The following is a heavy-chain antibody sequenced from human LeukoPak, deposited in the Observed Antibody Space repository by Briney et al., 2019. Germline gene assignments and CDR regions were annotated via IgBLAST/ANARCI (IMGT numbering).Heavy chain of an antibody. D-gene: IGHD6-19*01. CDR3: ARSSSPSEIDS. V-gene: IGHV3-13*01. CDR1: GFTFSHYD. CDR2: IALAGDT. Sequence: PGGSLRLSCAASGFTFSHYDMHWVRQAAGKGLEWVSAIALAGDTYYAGSVEGRFTISRENAKNSLYLQMNSLSADDTAVYYCARSSSPSEIDSWGQGTLVTVSS. J-gene: IGHJ4*02.